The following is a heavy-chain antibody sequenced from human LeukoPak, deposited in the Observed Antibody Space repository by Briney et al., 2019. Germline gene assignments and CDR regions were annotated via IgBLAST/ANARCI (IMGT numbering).Heavy chain of an antibody. V-gene: IGHV4-59*01. D-gene: IGHD2-2*01. CDR3: ARDMVYCSSTSCFNWFDP. J-gene: IGHJ5*02. Sequence: SETLSLTCTVSGGSISSYYWSWIRQPPGKGLEWIGYIYYSGSTNYNPSLMSRVTISVDTSKNQFSLKLSSVTAADTAVYYCARDMVYCSSTSCFNWFDPWGQGTLVTVSS. CDR2: IYYSGST. CDR1: GGSISSYY.